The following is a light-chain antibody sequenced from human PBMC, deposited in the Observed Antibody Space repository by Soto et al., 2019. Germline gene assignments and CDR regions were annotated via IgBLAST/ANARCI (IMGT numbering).Light chain of an antibody. CDR1: QPITNW. Sequence: DIQMTQSPSTLSASVGDTVTITCRASQPITNWLAWYQQKPGKAPKLLIYDASSLESGVPSRFSGSGSGTEFTLTITSLQPADIATYYCQQYNRDSTFGQGTKVDIK. J-gene: IGKJ1*01. V-gene: IGKV1-5*01. CDR3: QQYNRDST. CDR2: DAS.